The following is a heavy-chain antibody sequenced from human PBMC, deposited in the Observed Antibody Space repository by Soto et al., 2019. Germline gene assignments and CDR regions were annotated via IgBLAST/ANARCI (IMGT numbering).Heavy chain of an antibody. Sequence: EVQLVESGGGLVQPGGSLRLSCEASGFTFRNYDMHWVRQGTGKGLEWVSGISAAGDPDYADFVEGRFTISRENAQNSFFLQMNSLRVGDTAVYYCARTVRDFYGLDVWGQGTTVIISS. CDR3: ARTVRDFYGLDV. J-gene: IGHJ6*02. CDR1: GFTFRNYD. CDR2: ISAAGDP. V-gene: IGHV3-13*05.